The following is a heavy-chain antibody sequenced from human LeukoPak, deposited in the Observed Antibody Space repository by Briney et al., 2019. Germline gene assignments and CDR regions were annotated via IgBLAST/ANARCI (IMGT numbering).Heavy chain of an antibody. V-gene: IGHV3-23*01. CDR3: AKVGDWDGGYAYYFDY. D-gene: IGHD5-12*01. CDR1: GFTFSSYA. Sequence: GVSLRLSCAASGFTFSSYAMSWVRQAPGKGLEWVSAISGSGGSTYYADSVKGRFTISRDNSKNTLYLQMNSLRAEDTAVYYCAKVGDWDGGYAYYFDYWGQGTLVTVSS. J-gene: IGHJ4*02. CDR2: ISGSGGST.